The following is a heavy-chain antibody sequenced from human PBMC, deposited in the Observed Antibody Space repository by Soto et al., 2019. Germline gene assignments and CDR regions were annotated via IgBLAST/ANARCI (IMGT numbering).Heavy chain of an antibody. CDR2: IYYSGST. D-gene: IGHD2-15*01. CDR3: ARAASGXCSGGSCLAHYSFDY. CDR1: GRSITSYY. V-gene: IGHV4-59*08. J-gene: IGHJ4*02. Sequence: PAETRSLTCTLSGRSITSYYWSWIRQPPGKGLEWIGYIYYSGSTNYNPSLKSRVTISVDTSKNQFSLKLSSVTAADTAVYSCARAASGXCSGGSCLAHYSFDYWGQGTLVTVS.